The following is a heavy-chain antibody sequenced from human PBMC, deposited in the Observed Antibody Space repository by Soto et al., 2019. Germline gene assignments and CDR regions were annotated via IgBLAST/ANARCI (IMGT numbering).Heavy chain of an antibody. Sequence: QVTLKESGPVLVKPTETLTLTCTVSGFSLSNARMGVSWIRQPPGKALEWLAHIFSNDEKSYSTSLKSRLTLSKDTSKSQVVLTMTNMDPVDTATYYCARIQSAYYDFWSGYFNNLYYFDYWGQGTLVTVSS. J-gene: IGHJ4*02. CDR1: GFSLSNARMG. V-gene: IGHV2-26*01. CDR2: IFSNDEK. D-gene: IGHD3-3*01. CDR3: ARIQSAYYDFWSGYFNNLYYFDY.